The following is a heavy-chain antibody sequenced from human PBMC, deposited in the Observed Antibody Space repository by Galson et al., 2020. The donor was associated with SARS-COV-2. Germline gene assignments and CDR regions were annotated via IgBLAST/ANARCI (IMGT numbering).Heavy chain of an antibody. D-gene: IGHD6-13*01. Sequence: SLKISCAASGFNFDEYAIHWVRQAPGKGLEWVSGFSWNSGTIGYADSVQGRFTLSTDNAKNSLHLQMNRLKPEDTALYYCVKDWGISWYKGVLEIWGQGTMVTVSS. V-gene: IGHV3-9*01. CDR2: FSWNSGTI. CDR1: GFNFDEYA. J-gene: IGHJ3*02. CDR3: VKDWGISWYKGVLEI.